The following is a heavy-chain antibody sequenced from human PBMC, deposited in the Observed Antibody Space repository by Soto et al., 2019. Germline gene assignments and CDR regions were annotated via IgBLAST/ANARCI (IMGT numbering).Heavy chain of an antibody. V-gene: IGHV1-18*01. D-gene: IGHD3-16*01. Sequence: GASVKVSCKASGYTFTYYAVTWVRQAPGQGLEWMGWISAYNGHTKYAQNLQGRLTLTTDTSTNTAYMELRSLRSHDTAVYYCARGALDFDYWGQGTLVTVSS. CDR2: ISAYNGHT. CDR1: GYTFTYYA. J-gene: IGHJ4*02. CDR3: ARGALDFDY.